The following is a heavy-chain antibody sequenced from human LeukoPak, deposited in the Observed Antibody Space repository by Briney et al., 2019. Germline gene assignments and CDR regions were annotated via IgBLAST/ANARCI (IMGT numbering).Heavy chain of an antibody. V-gene: IGHV3-66*01. D-gene: IGHD1-26*01. Sequence: GGSLRLSCEASGFIVGANFMNWVRQAPGKGLEWAAVMYSVGTTHYADSVKGRFTVSRDPSKNAVYLQMDSLRVEDTAVYYCARDLSAYSYGFGGDCWGQGALVTVSS. CDR3: ARDLSAYSYGFGGDC. CDR1: GFIVGANF. J-gene: IGHJ4*02. CDR2: MYSVGTT.